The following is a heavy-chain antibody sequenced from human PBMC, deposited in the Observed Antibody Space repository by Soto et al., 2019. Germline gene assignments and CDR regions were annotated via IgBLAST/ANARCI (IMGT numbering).Heavy chain of an antibody. CDR1: GFTFSSYA. CDR2: ISGSGGST. Sequence: GGSLRLSCAASGFTFSSYAMSWVRQAPGKGLEWVSAISGSGGSTYYADSVKGRFTISRDNSKNTLYLQMDSLRAEDTAVYYCAKDRIAARPSPYGMDVWGQGATVTVSS. J-gene: IGHJ6*02. D-gene: IGHD6-6*01. CDR3: AKDRIAARPSPYGMDV. V-gene: IGHV3-23*01.